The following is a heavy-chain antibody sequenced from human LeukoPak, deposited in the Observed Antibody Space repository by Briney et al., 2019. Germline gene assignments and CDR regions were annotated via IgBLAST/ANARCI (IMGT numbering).Heavy chain of an antibody. Sequence: ASVKVSCRASGYTFTSYYMHWVRQAPGQGLEWMGIINPSGGSTSYAQKFQGRVTMTRDMSTSTVYMELSSLRSEDTAVYYCARSEDSSSWFSALLDYWGQGTLVTVSS. J-gene: IGHJ4*02. CDR1: GYTFTSYY. CDR3: ARSEDSSSWFSALLDY. V-gene: IGHV1-46*01. CDR2: INPSGGST. D-gene: IGHD6-13*01.